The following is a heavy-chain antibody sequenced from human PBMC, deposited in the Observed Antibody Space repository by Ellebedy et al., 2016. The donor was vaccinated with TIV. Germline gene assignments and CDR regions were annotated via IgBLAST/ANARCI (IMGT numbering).Heavy chain of an antibody. J-gene: IGHJ3*02. V-gene: IGHV3-48*01. Sequence: GGSLRLXXAASGSTFIIYSLNWVRQAPGKGLEWVSYISSSSRTIYYADSVKGRFTISRDNAKNSLYLQMNSLRAEDTAVYYCAAAAGAGDDAFDIWGQGTMVTVSS. CDR1: GSTFIIYS. CDR3: AAAAGAGDDAFDI. CDR2: ISSSSRTI. D-gene: IGHD6-13*01.